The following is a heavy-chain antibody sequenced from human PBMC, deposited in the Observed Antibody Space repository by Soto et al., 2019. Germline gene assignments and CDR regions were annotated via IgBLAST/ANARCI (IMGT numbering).Heavy chain of an antibody. CDR2: IYYSGST. CDR3: ARVRYCSGGSCYSYDAFDI. CDR1: GGSISSYY. V-gene: IGHV4-59*01. D-gene: IGHD2-15*01. J-gene: IGHJ3*02. Sequence: QVQLQESGPGLVKPSETLSLTCTVSGGSISSYYWSWIRQPPGKGLEWIGYIYYSGSTNYNPSLKSRVTISVDTSKNQSSLKLSSVTAADTAVYYCARVRYCSGGSCYSYDAFDIWGQGTMVTVSS.